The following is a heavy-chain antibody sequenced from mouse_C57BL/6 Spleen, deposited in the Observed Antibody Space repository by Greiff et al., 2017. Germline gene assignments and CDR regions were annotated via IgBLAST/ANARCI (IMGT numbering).Heavy chain of an antibody. J-gene: IGHJ4*01. CDR3: AISLITTVVATDAMDY. V-gene: IGHV1-74*01. CDR2: IHPSDSDT. Sequence: VQLQQPGAELVKPGASVKVSCKASGYTFTSYWMHWVKQRPGQGLEWIGRIHPSDSDTNYNQKFKGKATLTVDKSSSTAYMQLSILTSEDSAVYYCAISLITTVVATDAMDYWGQGTSVTVSS. D-gene: IGHD1-1*01. CDR1: GYTFTSYW.